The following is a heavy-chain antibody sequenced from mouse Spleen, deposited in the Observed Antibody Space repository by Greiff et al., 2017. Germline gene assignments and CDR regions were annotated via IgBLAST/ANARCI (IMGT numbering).Heavy chain of an antibody. CDR3: ARDKGHGYWFAY. CDR1: GFTFSSYY. V-gene: IGHV5-12-1*01. J-gene: IGHJ3*01. D-gene: IGHD1-2*01. CDR2: ISSGGGST. Sequence: EVQLVESGGGLVKPGGSLKLSCAASGFTFSSYYMSWVRQTPEKRLEWVATISSGGGSTYYPDSVKGRFTISRDNAKNTLYLQMSSLNSEDKAVYYCARDKGHGYWFAYWGQGTLVTVSA.